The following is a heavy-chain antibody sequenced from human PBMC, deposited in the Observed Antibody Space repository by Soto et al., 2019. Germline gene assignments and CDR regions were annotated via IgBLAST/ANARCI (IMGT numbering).Heavy chain of an antibody. D-gene: IGHD6-13*01. CDR1: GYTFTDYY. V-gene: IGHV1-2*04. CDR3: AMGSSWYEGEDYFDY. J-gene: IGHJ4*02. CDR2: INPNSGGT. Sequence: QVQLVQSGAEVKKPGASVKVSCKASGYTFTDYYMHWVRQAPGQGLEWMGWINPNSGGTNYAQKFQGWVTMTRDTSISTAYMELSRLRSDDTAVYYCAMGSSWYEGEDYFDYWGQGTLVTVSS.